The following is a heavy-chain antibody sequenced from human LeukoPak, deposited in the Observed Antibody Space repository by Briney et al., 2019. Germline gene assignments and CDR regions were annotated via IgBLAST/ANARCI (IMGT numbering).Heavy chain of an antibody. V-gene: IGHV4-30-2*01. CDR3: ARVVFRVPRYCSSTSCSAFDY. Sequence: SETLSLTCTVSGGSISSGGYYWSWVRQPPGKGLEWIGYIYHDGSTYYNPSLKSRVTISVDRSKNQFSLKLSSVTAADTAVYYCARVVFRVPRYCSSTSCSAFDYWGQGTLVTVSS. CDR2: IYHDGST. D-gene: IGHD2-2*01. J-gene: IGHJ4*02. CDR1: GGSISSGGYY.